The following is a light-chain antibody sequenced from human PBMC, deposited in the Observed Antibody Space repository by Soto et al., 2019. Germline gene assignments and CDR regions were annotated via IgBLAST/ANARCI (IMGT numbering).Light chain of an antibody. CDR3: PQRDNWPRT. V-gene: IGKV3-11*01. CDR1: QSISTF. CDR2: DAS. J-gene: IGKJ3*01. Sequence: EIGLTHSPATLSFSPGERATLSCRASQSISTFLAWYQQRPGQAPRLLIYDASNRATGIPARFSGSGFGTDFTLTISSLEPEDFVVYYCPQRDNWPRTFGPRTKLDI.